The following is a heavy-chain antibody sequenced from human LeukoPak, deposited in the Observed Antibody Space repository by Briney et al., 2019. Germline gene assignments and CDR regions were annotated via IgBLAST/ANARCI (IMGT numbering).Heavy chain of an antibody. D-gene: IGHD6-13*01. CDR3: AVRNRSSWSPFDF. Sequence: GASVKVSCKASGYTFTNYGISWGRQAPGEGVGWMGWMSAYNGDTNYAQKLEGRVTMTTDTSTSTAYMELRTLRSHDTAVYYCAVRNRSSWSPFDFWGQGTLVTVSS. CDR1: GYTFTNYG. CDR2: MSAYNGDT. V-gene: IGHV1-18*01. J-gene: IGHJ4*02.